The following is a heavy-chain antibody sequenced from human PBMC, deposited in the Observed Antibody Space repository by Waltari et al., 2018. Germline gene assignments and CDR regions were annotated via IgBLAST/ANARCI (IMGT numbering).Heavy chain of an antibody. CDR1: GGSVSSGGYS. CDR2: SYHSGGT. D-gene: IGHD3-10*01. V-gene: IGHV4-61*02. J-gene: IGHJ5*02. Sequence: QVHLQESGPGLVNPSQTLSLTCTVSGGSVSSGGYSWSWFRQRPGEALEWIGGSYHSGGTSSNPPSKSRVATSVETSRNQFSLKLSSVTAADTAVYYCAGVRMVRGAYSVWFDPWGQGTLVTVSS. CDR3: AGVRMVRGAYSVWFDP.